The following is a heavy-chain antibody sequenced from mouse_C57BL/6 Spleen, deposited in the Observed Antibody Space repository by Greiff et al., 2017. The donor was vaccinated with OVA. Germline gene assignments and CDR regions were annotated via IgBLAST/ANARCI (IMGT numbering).Heavy chain of an antibody. CDR1: GYTFTSCW. Sequence: QVQLQQPGAELVRPGSSVKLSCKASGYTFTSCWMHWVKQRPIQGLEWIGNIDPSDSETHYNQKFKDKATLTVDKSSSTAYMQLSSLTSEDSSVYYCGRGGLTGDYAMDYWGQGTSVTVSS. CDR2: IDPSDSET. CDR3: GRGGLTGDYAMDY. J-gene: IGHJ4*01. D-gene: IGHD4-1*01. V-gene: IGHV1-52*01.